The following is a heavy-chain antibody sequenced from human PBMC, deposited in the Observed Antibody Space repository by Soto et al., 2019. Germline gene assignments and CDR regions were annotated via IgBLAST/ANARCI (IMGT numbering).Heavy chain of an antibody. V-gene: IGHV3-23*01. J-gene: IGHJ5*01. Sequence: EVQLLESGGGLVQPGGSLRVSCAASGLTFSRHAMAWVRQAPGKGLEWLSSISESSSSTYYADSVKGRFTISKDNSKNMLYLQMNSLRDEDTAVYYCAKKPNGFDSWGQGTLVTVSS. CDR3: AKKPNGFDS. CDR1: GLTFSRHA. CDR2: ISESSSST.